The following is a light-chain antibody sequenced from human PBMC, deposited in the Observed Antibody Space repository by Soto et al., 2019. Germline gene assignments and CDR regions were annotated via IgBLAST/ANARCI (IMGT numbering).Light chain of an antibody. CDR3: ATWDDSLGRRVL. CDR1: RSNIGSHY. V-gene: IGLV1-47*01. Sequence: QYVVTQPPSASGAPGQWVTISCSGSRSNIGSHYISWYQHLPGTAPKLLIYKDSQRPSGVPDRFSGSKSGTSASLAIGGLRSEDEGSYYCATWDDSLGRRVLFGGGTKLTVL. J-gene: IGLJ3*02. CDR2: KDS.